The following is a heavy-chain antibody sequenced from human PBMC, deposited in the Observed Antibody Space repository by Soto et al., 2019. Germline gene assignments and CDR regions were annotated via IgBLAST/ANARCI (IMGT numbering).Heavy chain of an antibody. CDR2: IYTNGST. J-gene: IGHJ5*02. Sequence: PSETLSLTCTVSGGSISSYYWSWIRQPAGKGLEWIGRIYTNGSTNYNPSLKSRVTMSVDTSKNQFSLKLSSVTAADTAVYYCARGVRTIFGVVTNWFDPWGQGTLVTVS. CDR3: ARGVRTIFGVVTNWFDP. D-gene: IGHD3-3*01. V-gene: IGHV4-4*07. CDR1: GGSISSYY.